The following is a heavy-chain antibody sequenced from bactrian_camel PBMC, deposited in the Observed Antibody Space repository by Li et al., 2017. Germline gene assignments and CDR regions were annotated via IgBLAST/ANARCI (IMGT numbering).Heavy chain of an antibody. CDR3: AADEMGCIENVY. V-gene: IGHV3S53*01. CDR1: GHIGNPC. J-gene: IGHJ4*01. CDR2: LGNFGTP. D-gene: IGHD1*01. Sequence: GGSLRLSCTASGHIGNPCMGWFRQAPGKAREGVAALGNFGTPIYGDSAKGRFTISKDNAKNTLYLQMNSLKPEDTAMYYCAADEMGCIENVYRGQGTQVTVS.